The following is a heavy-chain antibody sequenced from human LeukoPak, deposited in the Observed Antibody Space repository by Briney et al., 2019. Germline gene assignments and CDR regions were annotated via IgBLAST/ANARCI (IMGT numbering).Heavy chain of an antibody. D-gene: IGHD3-10*01. J-gene: IGHJ6*02. CDR1: GGSISSSSYY. V-gene: IGHV4-39*07. Sequence: SETLSLTCTVSGGSISSSSYYWGWFPQPPGRGREWFGCIFYSGSTYYNPSLKRRVTTSVDTSKNQFSLKLSSVTAADTAVYYCARQGSGSSSPLPHLDVWGQGTTVTVYS. CDR3: ARQGSGSSSPLPHLDV. CDR2: IFYSGST.